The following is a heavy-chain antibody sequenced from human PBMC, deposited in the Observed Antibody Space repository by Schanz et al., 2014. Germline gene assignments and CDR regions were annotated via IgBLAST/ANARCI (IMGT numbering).Heavy chain of an antibody. J-gene: IGHJ4*02. CDR1: GFTFTNYW. V-gene: IGHV3-7*01. Sequence: VQLVESGGGVVQPGGSLRLSCAASGFTFTNYWMTWVRQAPGKGLEWVANINLDGSGKIYLGSVRGRFAISRDDAQNAVYLQMNSLRAEDTSVYHCVREESYYGAGSYRYWGPGTLDTVSS. CDR2: INLDGSGK. CDR3: VREESYYGAGSYRY. D-gene: IGHD3-10*01.